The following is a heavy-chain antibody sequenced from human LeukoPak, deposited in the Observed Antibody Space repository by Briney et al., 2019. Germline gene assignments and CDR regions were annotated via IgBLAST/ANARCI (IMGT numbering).Heavy chain of an antibody. V-gene: IGHV1-69*13. CDR3: ARDMASRFDSSGYFVY. CDR2: IIPIFGTA. J-gene: IGHJ4*02. D-gene: IGHD3-22*01. Sequence: SVKVSCKASGGTFSIYAISWVRQAPGQGLEWMGGIIPIFGTANYAQKFQGRVTITADESTSTAYMELSSLRSEDTAVYYCARDMASRFDSSGYFVYWGQGTLVTVSS. CDR1: GGTFSIYA.